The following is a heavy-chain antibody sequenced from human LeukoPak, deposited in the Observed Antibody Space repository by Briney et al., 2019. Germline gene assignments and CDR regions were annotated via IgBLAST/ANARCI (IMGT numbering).Heavy chain of an antibody. CDR1: GFTFTSYN. J-gene: IGHJ4*02. Sequence: GGSLRLSCAASGFTFTSYNMNWVRQAPGKGLEWVSSISSSSSYIYYADSVKGRFTISRDNAKNSLYLQMNSLRAEDTAVYYCARDRGSSSPTDFDYWGQGTLVTVSP. V-gene: IGHV3-21*01. CDR2: ISSSSSYI. D-gene: IGHD6-13*01. CDR3: ARDRGSSSPTDFDY.